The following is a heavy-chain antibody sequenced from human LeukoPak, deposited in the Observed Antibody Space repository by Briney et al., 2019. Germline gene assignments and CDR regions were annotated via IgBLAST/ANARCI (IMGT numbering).Heavy chain of an antibody. Sequence: PSETLSLTCTVSGGSVSSGSYYWSWIRQPPGKGLEWIGYIYYSGSTNYNPSLKSRVIISVDMSKNQFSLKLSSVTAADTAVYYCARGLSYFDHWGQGTLVTVSS. CDR1: GGSVSSGSYY. CDR3: ARGLSYFDH. J-gene: IGHJ4*02. V-gene: IGHV4-61*01. CDR2: IYYSGST. D-gene: IGHD2-21*02.